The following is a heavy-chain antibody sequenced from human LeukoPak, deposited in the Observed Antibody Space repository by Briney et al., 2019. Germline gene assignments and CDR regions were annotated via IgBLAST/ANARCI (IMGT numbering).Heavy chain of an antibody. V-gene: IGHV3-23*01. J-gene: IGHJ4*02. CDR1: GFIFRTYS. CDR2: ISNSGDAT. D-gene: IGHD4-17*01. Sequence: PGGSLRLSCVTSGFIFRTYSMTWVRQAPGKGLEWVSIISNSGDATFYADSVKGRFTISRDNSKNTVYLQMNSLRPEDTAVYYCAARRLTVTTEIDYWGQGTLVTVSS. CDR3: AARRLTVTTEIDY.